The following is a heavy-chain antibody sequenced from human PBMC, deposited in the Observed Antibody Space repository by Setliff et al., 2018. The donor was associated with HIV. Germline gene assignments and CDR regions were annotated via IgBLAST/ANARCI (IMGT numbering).Heavy chain of an antibody. CDR3: ARTITTFGVIGRGGRMDV. Sequence: PSETLSLTCTVSGGSISSYYWDWIRQPPGKGLEWIATIYQSGGTYYNPSLKSRVTISMDTSKNQFSLELSSVTAADTALYYCARTITTFGVIGRGGRMDVWGKGTTVTVSS. CDR1: GGSISSYY. J-gene: IGHJ6*04. D-gene: IGHD3-3*01. V-gene: IGHV4-59*04. CDR2: IYQSGGT.